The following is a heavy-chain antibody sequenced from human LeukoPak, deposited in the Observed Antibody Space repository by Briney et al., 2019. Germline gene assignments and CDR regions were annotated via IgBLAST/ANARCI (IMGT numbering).Heavy chain of an antibody. CDR3: TTEEDIVATDHLDY. Sequence: GGSLRLSCAASGFTFSNAWMSWVRQAPGKGLEWVGRIKSKTDGGTTDYAAPVKGRFTISRDDSKNTLYLQMNNLKTEDTAVYYCTTEEDIVATDHLDYWGQGTLVTVSS. CDR2: IKSKTDGGTT. V-gene: IGHV3-15*01. D-gene: IGHD5-12*01. J-gene: IGHJ4*02. CDR1: GFTFSNAW.